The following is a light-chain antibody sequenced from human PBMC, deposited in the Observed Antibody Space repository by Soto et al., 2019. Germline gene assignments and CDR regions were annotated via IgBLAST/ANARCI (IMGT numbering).Light chain of an antibody. CDR2: DVS. J-gene: IGLJ1*01. CDR3: AAWDDSLSGYV. CDR1: SSDVGGYNH. V-gene: IGLV2-14*01. Sequence: QSVLTQPASVSGSPGQSITISCTGTSSDVGGYNHVSWYQQHPGKAPKLMIYDVSNRPSGVSNRFSGSKSGNTASLTISGLQAEDEADYYCAAWDDSLSGYVFGTGTKVTVL.